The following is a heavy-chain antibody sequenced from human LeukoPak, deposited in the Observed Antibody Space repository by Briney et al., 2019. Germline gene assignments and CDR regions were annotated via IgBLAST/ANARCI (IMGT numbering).Heavy chain of an antibody. J-gene: IGHJ4*02. V-gene: IGHV3-53*01. Sequence: GGSLRLSCAASGFTFSDYWIHWVRQAPGKGLEWVSVIYSGGSTYYADSVKGRFTISRDNSKNTLYLQMNSLRAEDTAVYYCARVGVSSSWYFSVWGQGTLVTVSS. CDR2: IYSGGST. CDR1: GFTFSDYW. D-gene: IGHD6-13*01. CDR3: ARVGVSSSWYFSV.